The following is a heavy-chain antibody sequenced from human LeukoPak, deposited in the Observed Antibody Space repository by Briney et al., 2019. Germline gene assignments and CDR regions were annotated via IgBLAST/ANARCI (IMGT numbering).Heavy chain of an antibody. CDR2: LGGRGDTS. J-gene: IGHJ4*02. D-gene: IGHD6-19*01. V-gene: IGHV3-23*01. CDR1: GLTFGPHP. Sequence: GGPLGPSFQAPGLTFGPHPMPGAARAPARGLGGASGLGGRGDTSYYADSVKGRFTISRDNSKNTLFLQMNSLRAEDAAVYYCAKLAGIRGWFVYYFDYWGQGTLVTVS. CDR3: AKLAGIRGWFVYYFDY.